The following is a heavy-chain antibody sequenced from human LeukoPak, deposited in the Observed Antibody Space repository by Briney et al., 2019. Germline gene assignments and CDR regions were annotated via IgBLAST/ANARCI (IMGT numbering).Heavy chain of an antibody. CDR3: ARDGGSSGSYTPIDY. Sequence: GGSLRLSCAASGFTFRSYAMHWVRQAPGKGREGVAVISYDGSNKYYGDSVKGRFTISRDNDKNTQHPQMNSLRADNTAVYYCARDGGSSGSYTPIDYWGQGTLVTVSS. J-gene: IGHJ4*02. V-gene: IGHV3-30*04. CDR2: ISYDGSNK. CDR1: GFTFRSYA. D-gene: IGHD3-10*01.